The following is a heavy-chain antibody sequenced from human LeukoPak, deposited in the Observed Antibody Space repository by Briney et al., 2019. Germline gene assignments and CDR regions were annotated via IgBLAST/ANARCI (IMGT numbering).Heavy chain of an antibody. CDR3: AFFVREPQN. V-gene: IGHV3-7*01. CDR1: TVIFRKNW. D-gene: IGHD3-10*02. J-gene: IGHJ1*01. CDR2: IAHDGSVK. Sequence: PGGSLRLSCAVSTVIFRKNWMGWARQAPGKGLEWVANIAHDGSVKWYVDSVKGRFIISRDNARDSLYLQMNGLRVEDTAIYYCAFFVREPQNWGQGTLVTVSS.